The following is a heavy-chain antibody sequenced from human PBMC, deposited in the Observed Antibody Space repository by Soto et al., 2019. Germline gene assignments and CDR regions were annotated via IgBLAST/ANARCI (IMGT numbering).Heavy chain of an antibody. CDR1: EDSFNTHW. D-gene: IGHD3-22*01. Sequence: GESLKISCKGSEDSFNTHWIGWVRQMPGKGLEWMGLIYPTDSDTKYSPSFQGQVTISADKSINTAYLQWSSLKASDTARYYCARMGYYYYFDNWGQGTLVTVSS. CDR2: IYPTDSDT. J-gene: IGHJ4*02. V-gene: IGHV5-51*01. CDR3: ARMGYYYYFDN.